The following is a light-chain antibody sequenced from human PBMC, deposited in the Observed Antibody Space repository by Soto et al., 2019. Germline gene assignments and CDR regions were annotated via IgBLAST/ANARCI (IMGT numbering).Light chain of an antibody. CDR2: GAS. Sequence: GERATLSCRASQSVSSNLAWYQQKPGQAPRLLTYGASTRATGIPARFSGSGSGTEFTLTISSLQSEDFAVYYCQQREHWPPITFGQGTRLEI. J-gene: IGKJ5*01. CDR3: QQREHWPPIT. V-gene: IGKV3-15*01. CDR1: QSVSSN.